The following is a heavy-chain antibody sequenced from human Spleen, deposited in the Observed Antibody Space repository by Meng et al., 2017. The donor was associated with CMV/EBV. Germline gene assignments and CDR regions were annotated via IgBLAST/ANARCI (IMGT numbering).Heavy chain of an antibody. J-gene: IGHJ2*01. V-gene: IGHV4-39*07. Sequence: HRHLQESGPGLVKPLETLSLTCTVSGGSISSSSYYWGWIRQPPGKGLEWIGEINHSGSTNYNPSLKSRVTISVDTSKNQFSLKLSSVTAADTAVYYCARSTYYYDSSGRRGRYFDLWGRGTLVTVSS. D-gene: IGHD3-22*01. CDR1: GGSISSSSYY. CDR2: INHSGST. CDR3: ARSTYYYDSSGRRGRYFDL.